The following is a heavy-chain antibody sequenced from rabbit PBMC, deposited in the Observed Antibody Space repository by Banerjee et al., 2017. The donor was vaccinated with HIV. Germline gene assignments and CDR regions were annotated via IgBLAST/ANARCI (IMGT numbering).Heavy chain of an antibody. V-gene: IGHV1S45*01. J-gene: IGHJ4*01. CDR3: ARDLAGVIGWNFNL. CDR1: GFDFSSYH. D-gene: IGHD4-1*01. CDR2: INTISGDT. Sequence: QEQLEESGGGLVTPGGTLTLTCTASGFDFSSYHMGWVRQAPGKGLEWIACINTISGDTVYATWAKGRFTISKASWTTVTLQMTSLTAADTATYFCARDLAGVIGWNFNLWGPGTLVTVS.